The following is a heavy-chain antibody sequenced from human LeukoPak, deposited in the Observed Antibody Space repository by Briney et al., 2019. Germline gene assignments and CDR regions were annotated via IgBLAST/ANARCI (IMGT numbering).Heavy chain of an antibody. CDR3: ARLSDSDSSGYYWGFEY. J-gene: IGHJ4*02. D-gene: IGHD3-22*01. CDR1: GGSISSGDYY. Sequence: KTSETLSLTCTVSGGSISSGDYYWSWIRQPPGKGLECIGYVYYSGSTNYNPSLKSRVTISVDTSKNEFSLKLGSVTAADTAVYYCARLSDSDSSGYYWGFEYWGQGSLVTVSS. CDR2: VYYSGST. V-gene: IGHV4-61*08.